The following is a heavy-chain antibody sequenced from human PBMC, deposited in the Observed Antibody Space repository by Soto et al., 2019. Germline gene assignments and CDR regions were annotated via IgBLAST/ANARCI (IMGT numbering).Heavy chain of an antibody. CDR3: AGEAVSGRTGLVS. Sequence: QVQLVQSGAEVKKPGASVKVSCKASGYTFTSYGISWVRQAPGQGLEWMGWVNAYNGNTNYAQKFQGRVTMTTDTSTSTAYMERRSLRSDGTAVYYCAGEAVSGRTGLVSWGQGTLVTVSS. J-gene: IGHJ5*01. CDR1: GYTFTSYG. D-gene: IGHD6-19*01. CDR2: VNAYNGNT. V-gene: IGHV1-18*01.